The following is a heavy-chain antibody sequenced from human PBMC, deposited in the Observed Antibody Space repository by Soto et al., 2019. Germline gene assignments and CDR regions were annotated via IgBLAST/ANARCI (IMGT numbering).Heavy chain of an antibody. CDR3: AKDRGVRGSIGSIDY. D-gene: IGHD3-10*01. J-gene: IGHJ4*02. Sequence: GGSLRLSCAASGFTFRSHAMNWARQAPGEGLEGVSSISVSGGSTYYADSVKGRFTISRDNSKKTLYLQMNSVRAEDTAVYYCAKDRGVRGSIGSIDYWGQGALVTVSS. CDR1: GFTFRSHA. CDR2: ISVSGGST. V-gene: IGHV3-23*01.